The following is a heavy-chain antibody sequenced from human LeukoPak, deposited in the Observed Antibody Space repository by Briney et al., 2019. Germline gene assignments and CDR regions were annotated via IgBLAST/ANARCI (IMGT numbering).Heavy chain of an antibody. CDR2: ITNNGDST. J-gene: IGHJ4*02. Sequence: GGSLRLSCAASGLTFSTYPMHWVRQAPGKGLEYVSAITNNGDSTYHANSVKGRFTISRDNSKNTLYLQMGSLRVEDMAVYYCARASRYYASGSLPFDYWGQGTPVTVSS. CDR1: GLTFSTYP. D-gene: IGHD3-10*01. V-gene: IGHV3-64*01. CDR3: ARASRYYASGSLPFDY.